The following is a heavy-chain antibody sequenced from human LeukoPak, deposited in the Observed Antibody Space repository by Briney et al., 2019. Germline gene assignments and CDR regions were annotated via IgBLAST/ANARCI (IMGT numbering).Heavy chain of an antibody. Sequence: GGSLRLPCAASGFTFSSNAMSWVRQAPGKGLEWVSAISGSGGSTYYADSVKGRFTISRDNSKNMLYLQMNSLRAEDTAVYYCAKMQGYFDYWGQGPLVTVSS. J-gene: IGHJ4*02. V-gene: IGHV3-23*01. CDR3: AKMQGYFDY. CDR2: ISGSGGST. CDR1: GFTFSSNA.